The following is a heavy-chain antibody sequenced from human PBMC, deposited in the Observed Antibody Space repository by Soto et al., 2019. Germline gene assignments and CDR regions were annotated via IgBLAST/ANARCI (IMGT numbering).Heavy chain of an antibody. D-gene: IGHD2-2*01. CDR2: ISPVFGTA. CDR3: AKVRYSSPMGYYYGMDV. V-gene: IGHV1-69*01. Sequence: QAQLEQSGGEVKKPGSSVKVSCKASRVAFSKFIVTWVRQAPGVGLEWVGGISPVFGTANYAQKFQGRVTITADVSTSTSYMEVNNLRSEDTAVYYCAKVRYSSPMGYYYGMDVWGQGTTVTVSS. CDR1: RVAFSKFI. J-gene: IGHJ6*02.